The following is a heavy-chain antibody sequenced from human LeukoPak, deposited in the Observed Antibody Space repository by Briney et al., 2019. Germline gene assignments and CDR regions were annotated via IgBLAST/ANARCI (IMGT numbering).Heavy chain of an antibody. J-gene: IGHJ3*02. CDR1: GFTFSDYY. V-gene: IGHV3-11*01. D-gene: IGHD2-15*01. CDR2: ISSSGSTI. CDR3: ARERHCSGGSCYSKDAFDI. Sequence: PGGSLRLSCAASGFTFSDYYMSQIRQAPGKGLEWVSYISSSGSTIYYADSVKGRFTISRDNAKNSLYLQMNSLRAEDTAVYYCARERHCSGGSCYSKDAFDIWGQGTMVTVSS.